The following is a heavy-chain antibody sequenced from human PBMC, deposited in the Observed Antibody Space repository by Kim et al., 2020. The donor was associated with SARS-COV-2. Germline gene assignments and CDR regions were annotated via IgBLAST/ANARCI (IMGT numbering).Heavy chain of an antibody. Sequence: GGSLRLSCAASGFTFDDYAMHWVRQAPGKGLEWVSGISWNSGSIGYADSVKGRFTISRDNAKNSLYLQMNSLRAEDTALYYCAKGLREDSIHRDYYYGSGSYYTPPDYWGQGTLVTVSS. CDR2: ISWNSGSI. CDR3: AKGLREDSIHRDYYYGSGSYYTPPDY. J-gene: IGHJ4*02. D-gene: IGHD3-10*01. CDR1: GFTFDDYA. V-gene: IGHV3-9*01.